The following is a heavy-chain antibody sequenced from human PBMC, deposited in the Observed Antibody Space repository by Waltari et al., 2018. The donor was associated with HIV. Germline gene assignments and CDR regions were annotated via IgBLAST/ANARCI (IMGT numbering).Heavy chain of an antibody. V-gene: IGHV2-70*04. CDR2: IDWDDTK. J-gene: IGHJ4*02. CDR3: ARSHGYTSDWYQTFYFDY. Sequence: QVTLKESGPALVKPTQTLTLTCNFSGFSLSSSGMRVSWIRQPPGKALECLARIDWDDTKFYSRSLKNRLTISKDTSKNQVVLTRTNMDPVDTATYYCARSHGYTSDWYQTFYFDYWGQGTLVTVSS. CDR1: GFSLSSSGMR. D-gene: IGHD6-13*01.